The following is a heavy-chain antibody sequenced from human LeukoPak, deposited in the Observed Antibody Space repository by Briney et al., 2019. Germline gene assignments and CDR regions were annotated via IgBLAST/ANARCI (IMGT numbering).Heavy chain of an antibody. V-gene: IGHV3-30*02. CDR1: GFTFSSYG. D-gene: IGHD5-12*01. CDR3: ARELRIVATTYYYGMDV. CDR2: IRYDGSNK. Sequence: GGSLRLSCAASGFTFSSYGMHWVRQAPGKGLEWVAFIRYDGSNKYYADSVKGRFTISRDNAKNSLYLQMNSLRAEDTAVYYCARELRIVATTYYYGMDVWGQGTTVTVSS. J-gene: IGHJ6*02.